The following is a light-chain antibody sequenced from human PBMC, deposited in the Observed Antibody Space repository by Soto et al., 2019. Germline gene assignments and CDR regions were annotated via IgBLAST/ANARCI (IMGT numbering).Light chain of an antibody. CDR2: GAS. J-gene: IGKJ1*01. CDR1: QSVSSN. V-gene: IGKV3-15*01. Sequence: EIVMTQSPATLSVSPGERATLSCRASQSVSSNLAWYHQKPGQAPRLLIYGASTRATGIPARFSGSRSGTEFTLTISSPQSEDFAVYYCQQYNNWPRTFGQGTKVEIK. CDR3: QQYNNWPRT.